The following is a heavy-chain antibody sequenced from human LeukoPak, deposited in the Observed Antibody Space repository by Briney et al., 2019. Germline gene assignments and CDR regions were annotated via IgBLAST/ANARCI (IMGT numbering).Heavy chain of an antibody. V-gene: IGHV3-53*01. J-gene: IGHJ3*02. CDR1: GFTFSAYA. CDR2: IYSDGSA. CDR3: ARTIVGASVYDAFDI. D-gene: IGHD1-26*01. Sequence: GGSLRLSCEASGFTFSAYAMTWVRQTPVKGLEWVSIIYSDGSAYYPDSVKGRFTISRHNSRNTLYLQMSSLRAEDTAMYYCARTIVGASVYDAFDIWGQGTMVTVSS.